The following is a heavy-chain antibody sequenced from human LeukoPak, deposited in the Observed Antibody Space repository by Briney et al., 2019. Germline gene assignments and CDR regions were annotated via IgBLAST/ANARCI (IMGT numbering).Heavy chain of an antibody. CDR1: GYTFTSYG. J-gene: IGHJ4*02. V-gene: IGHV1-2*02. Sequence: ASVKVSCKASGYTFTSYGISWVRQAPGQGLEWMGWINPNSGGTNYAQKFQGRVTMTRDTSISTAYMELSRLRSDDTAVYYCAREARLVVAATPGCFDYWGQGTLVTVSS. D-gene: IGHD2-15*01. CDR2: INPNSGGT. CDR3: AREARLVVAATPGCFDY.